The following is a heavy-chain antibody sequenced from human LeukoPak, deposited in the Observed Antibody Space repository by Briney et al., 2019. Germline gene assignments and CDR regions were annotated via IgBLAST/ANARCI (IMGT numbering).Heavy chain of an antibody. J-gene: IGHJ4*02. V-gene: IGHV4-38-2*02. Sequence: SETLSLTCTVSGYSISSGYYWGWIRQPPGKGLEWIGSIYHSGSTNYNPSLKSRVTISVDTSKNQFSLKLSSVTAADTAVYYCARGRPYYDSSGYYDKFDYWGQGTLVTVSS. CDR2: IYHSGST. CDR3: ARGRPYYDSSGYYDKFDY. D-gene: IGHD3-22*01. CDR1: GYSISSGYY.